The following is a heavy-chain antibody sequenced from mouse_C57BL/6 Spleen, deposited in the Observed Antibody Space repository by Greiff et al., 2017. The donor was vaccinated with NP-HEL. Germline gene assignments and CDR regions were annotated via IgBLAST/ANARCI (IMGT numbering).Heavy chain of an antibody. V-gene: IGHV1-82*01. D-gene: IGHD1-1*01. Sequence: QVQLKESGPELVKPGASVKISCKASGYAFSSSWMNWVKQRPGKGLEWIGRIYPGDGDTNYNGKFKGKATLTADKSSSTAYMQLSSLTSEDSAVYFCARAPSFITTVPGFAYWGQGTLVTVSA. J-gene: IGHJ3*01. CDR2: IYPGDGDT. CDR3: ARAPSFITTVPGFAY. CDR1: GYAFSSSW.